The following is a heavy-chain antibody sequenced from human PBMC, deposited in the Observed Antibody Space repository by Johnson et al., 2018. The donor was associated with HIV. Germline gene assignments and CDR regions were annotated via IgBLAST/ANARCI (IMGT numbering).Heavy chain of an antibody. J-gene: IGHJ3*02. CDR1: GFTFDDYA. Sequence: VQLVESGGGVVRPGGSLRLSCAASGFTFDDYAMSWVRQAPGKGLEWVSALGTTDDTYYQASVKGRFTLSSDDAKDSLYLQINSLRAGDTAVYYCVRESLRRIPVSGPGDAAFDIWGLGTKVTVSS. V-gene: IGHV3-13*01. D-gene: IGHD6-19*01. CDR2: LGTTDDT. CDR3: VRESLRRIPVSGPGDAAFDI.